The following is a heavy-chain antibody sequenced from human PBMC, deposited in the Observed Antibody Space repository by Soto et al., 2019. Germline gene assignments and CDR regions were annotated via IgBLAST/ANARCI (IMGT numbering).Heavy chain of an antibody. D-gene: IGHD5-12*01. CDR2: IYRDGTT. CDR3: MRGNTCYGNFDY. CDR1: GFSLNNYW. J-gene: IGHJ4*02. Sequence: EVQLEESGGGLFQPGGSLRLTCAVSGFSLNNYWMHWVRQRPGKGLVWVARIYRDGTTSYADSVQGRFTISRDNAKNTVLMQMNSLKDEDTDVYYCMRGNTCYGNFDYWGQGTLVTVSS. V-gene: IGHV3-74*01.